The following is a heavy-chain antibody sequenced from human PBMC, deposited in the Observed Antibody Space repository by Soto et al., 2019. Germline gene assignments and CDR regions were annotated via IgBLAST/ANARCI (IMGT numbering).Heavy chain of an antibody. CDR3: ASSPLGSGSPYYYYGMDV. Sequence: PSETLSLTCTVSGGSISSGDYYWSWIRQPPGKGLEWIGYIYYSGSTYYNPSLKSRVTISVDTSKNQFSLKLSSVTAADTAVYYCASSPLGSGSPYYYYGMDVWGQGTTVTVSS. CDR2: IYYSGST. J-gene: IGHJ6*02. D-gene: IGHD3-10*01. V-gene: IGHV4-30-4*01. CDR1: GGSISSGDYY.